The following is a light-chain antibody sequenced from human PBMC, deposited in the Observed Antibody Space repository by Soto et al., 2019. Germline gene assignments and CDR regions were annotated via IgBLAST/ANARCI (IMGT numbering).Light chain of an antibody. CDR1: QTVFYSSDNNNY. CDR2: WAS. CDR3: QQYYSTPPT. Sequence: DIVMTQSPDSLAVSLGERATINCKSSQTVFYSSDNNNYLAWYQHKPGQPPKLLIHWASTRESGVPDRFSGSGSGTDFPLTISSLQAEDVAVYYCQQYYSTPPTFGQGTKVEIK. J-gene: IGKJ1*01. V-gene: IGKV4-1*01.